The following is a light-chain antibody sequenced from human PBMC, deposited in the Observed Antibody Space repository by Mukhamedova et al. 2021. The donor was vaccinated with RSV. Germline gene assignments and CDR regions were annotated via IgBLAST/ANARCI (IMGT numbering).Light chain of an antibody. V-gene: IGKV1-27*01. CDR3: QKYDIAPRT. CDR1: QGFGNY. J-gene: IGKJ1*01. Sequence: GDRVTITCRASQGFGNYLAWYQQKPGEVPKLLIYAASTLQLGAPSRFSGSGSGTEFTLTINSLQPEDVATYYCQKYDIAPRTFG. CDR2: AAS.